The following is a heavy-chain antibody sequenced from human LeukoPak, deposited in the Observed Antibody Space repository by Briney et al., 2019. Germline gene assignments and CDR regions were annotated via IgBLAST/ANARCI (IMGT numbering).Heavy chain of an antibody. Sequence: GASVKLSCKASGYTFTCYYMSWARPAPGPGLGWMGWINPNSGGTNYAQKFQGRVTMTRDKSISTAYMELSRLRSDDTAVYYCARGVAVAGTADYWGQGTLVTVSS. J-gene: IGHJ4*02. CDR3: ARGVAVAGTADY. V-gene: IGHV1-2*02. CDR1: GYTFTCYY. CDR2: INPNSGGT. D-gene: IGHD6-19*01.